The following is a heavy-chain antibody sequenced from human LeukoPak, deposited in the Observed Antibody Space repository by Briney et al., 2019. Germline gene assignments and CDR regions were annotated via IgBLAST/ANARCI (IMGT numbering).Heavy chain of an antibody. V-gene: IGHV3-66*01. CDR2: IYGGVNT. D-gene: IGHD6-13*01. J-gene: IGHJ4*02. CDR1: GFTVSSNY. Sequence: PGGSLRLSCAASGFTVSSNYMSWVRQAPGKGLEWVSVIYGGVNTVYADSVQGRFTISRDNSKNTLYLQMSSLRAEDTAVYYCASIWDSSSWYGQLGYWGQGTLVTVSS. CDR3: ASIWDSSSWYGQLGY.